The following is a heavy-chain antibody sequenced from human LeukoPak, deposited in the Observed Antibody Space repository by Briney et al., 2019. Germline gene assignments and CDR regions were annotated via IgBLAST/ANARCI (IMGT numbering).Heavy chain of an antibody. CDR2: INHSGST. J-gene: IGHJ4*02. D-gene: IGHD6-19*01. CDR1: GGSISSSSYY. CDR3: ARGPGYSSGWYYY. V-gene: IGHV4-39*07. Sequence: SETLSLTCTVSGGSISSSSYYWSWIRQPPGKGLEWIGEINHSGSTNYNPSLKSRVTISVDTSKNQFSLKLSSVTAADTAVYYCARGPGYSSGWYYYWGQGTLVTVSS.